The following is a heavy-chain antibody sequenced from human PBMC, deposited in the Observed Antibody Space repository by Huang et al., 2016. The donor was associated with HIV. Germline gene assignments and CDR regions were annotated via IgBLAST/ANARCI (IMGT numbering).Heavy chain of an antibody. CDR3: ARHREGPVAYYSGWGSHLNYMDV. D-gene: IGHD3-10*01. J-gene: IGHJ6*03. V-gene: IGHV4-39*01. CDR2: IYFKGST. CDR1: GGSISSSDYH. Sequence: QLLLQESGPGLVKPSEALALTCAVSGGSISSSDYHWGWIRQPPGKGLEWIGSIYFKGSTHYRPSLKRRVTIAVDTSKNLFFLNLTSMTAADTAVYYCARHREGPVAYYSGWGSHLNYMDVWGRGRTVVVSS.